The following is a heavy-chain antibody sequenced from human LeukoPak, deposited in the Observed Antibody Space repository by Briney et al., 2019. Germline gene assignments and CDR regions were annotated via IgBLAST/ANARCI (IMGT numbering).Heavy chain of an antibody. CDR2: ISDDGSNK. V-gene: IGHV3-30*03. J-gene: IGHJ4*02. CDR3: ASARALYGYSGYDEPYFDY. CDR1: GFTFSSYG. Sequence: GGSLRLSRAASGFTFSSYGMHWVRQAPGKGLEWAAVISDDGSNKYYADSVKGRFTISRDNSKNTLYLQMNSLRAEDTAVYYCASARALYGYSGYDEPYFDYWGQGTLVTVSS. D-gene: IGHD5-12*01.